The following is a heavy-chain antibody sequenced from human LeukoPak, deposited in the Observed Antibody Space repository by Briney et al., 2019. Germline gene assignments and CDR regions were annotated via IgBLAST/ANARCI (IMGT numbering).Heavy chain of an antibody. V-gene: IGHV3-30-3*01. CDR3: ARVGSGYYDSSGFSLPGY. Sequence: GRSLRLSCAASGFTFSSYAMHWVRQAPGKGLGWVAVISYDGSNKYYADSVKGRFTISRDNSKNTLYLQMNSLRAEDTAVYYCARVGSGYYDSSGFSLPGYWGQGTLVTVSS. D-gene: IGHD3-22*01. CDR1: GFTFSSYA. J-gene: IGHJ4*02. CDR2: ISYDGSNK.